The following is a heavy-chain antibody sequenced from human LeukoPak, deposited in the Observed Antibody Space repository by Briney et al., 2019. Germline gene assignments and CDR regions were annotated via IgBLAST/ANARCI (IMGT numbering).Heavy chain of an antibody. Sequence: GGSLRLSCAASGFTFDDYAMHWVRQAPGKGLEWDSGISWNSGSISYADSVKGRFTISRDNAKNTLYLQMNSLRAEDTAVYYCARDPTTDIAAYHDAFDIWGQGTMVTVSS. CDR3: ARDPTTDIAAYHDAFDI. D-gene: IGHD2-15*01. CDR1: GFTFDDYA. J-gene: IGHJ3*02. V-gene: IGHV3-9*01. CDR2: ISWNSGSI.